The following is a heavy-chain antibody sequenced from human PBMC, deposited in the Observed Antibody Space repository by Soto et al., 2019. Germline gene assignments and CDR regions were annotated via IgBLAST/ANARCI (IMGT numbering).Heavy chain of an antibody. CDR2: ISGSGGST. CDR1: GFTFSSYA. D-gene: IGHD3-22*01. V-gene: IGHV3-23*01. J-gene: IGHJ3*02. Sequence: GGSLRLSCEASGFTFSSYAMSWVRQAPGKGLEWVSAISGSGGSTYYADSVKGRFTISRDNSKNTLYLQMNSLRAEDTAVYYCAKDLITMIVVARNAFDIWGQGTMVTVSS. CDR3: AKDLITMIVVARNAFDI.